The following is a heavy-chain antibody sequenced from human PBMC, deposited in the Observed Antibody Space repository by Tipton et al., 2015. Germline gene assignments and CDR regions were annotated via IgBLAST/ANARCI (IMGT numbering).Heavy chain of an antibody. V-gene: IGHV4-38-2*02. Sequence: TLSLTCDVSGYSISSGYYWGWIRQPPGKGLEWIGSIFHRGSTEYNPSVKSRVSISVDRSKNQFSLRLNSVTAADTAVYFCARDAWAGDSRGFYYIYWGQGTLVRVSS. CDR3: ARDAWAGDSRGFYYIY. J-gene: IGHJ4*02. D-gene: IGHD3-22*01. CDR2: IFHRGST. CDR1: GYSISSGYY.